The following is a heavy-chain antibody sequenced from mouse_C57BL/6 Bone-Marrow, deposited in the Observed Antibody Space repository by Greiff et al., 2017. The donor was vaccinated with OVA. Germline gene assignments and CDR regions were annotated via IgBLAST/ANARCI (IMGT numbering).Heavy chain of an antibody. CDR3: ARQGTTVVNYYAMDY. Sequence: DVQLQESGGGLVQPGGSLKLSCAASGFTFSDYYMYWVRQTPEKRLEWVAYISNGGGSTYYPDTVKGRFTISRDNAKNTLYLQMSRLKSEDTAMYYCARQGTTVVNYYAMDYWGQGTSVTVSS. CDR2: ISNGGGST. CDR1: GFTFSDYY. D-gene: IGHD1-1*01. V-gene: IGHV5-12*01. J-gene: IGHJ4*01.